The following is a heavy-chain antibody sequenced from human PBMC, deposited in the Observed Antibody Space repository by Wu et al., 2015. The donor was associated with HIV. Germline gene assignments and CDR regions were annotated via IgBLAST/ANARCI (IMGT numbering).Heavy chain of an antibody. D-gene: IGHD1-1*01. V-gene: IGHV1-69*13. CDR1: GGTFNNYA. Sequence: QVHLVQSGAEVKKPGSSVKVSCKASGGTFNNYAINWVRQAPGEGLEWMGRITPLFGRPNYAQRFQGRVTITADGSTSTAYMELSSLKSEDTAVYYCAKTNRIVTNGIDFYHYYGMDVWGQGTDGHRL. CDR2: ITPLFGRP. CDR3: AKTNRIVTNGIDFYHYYGMDV. J-gene: IGHJ6*02.